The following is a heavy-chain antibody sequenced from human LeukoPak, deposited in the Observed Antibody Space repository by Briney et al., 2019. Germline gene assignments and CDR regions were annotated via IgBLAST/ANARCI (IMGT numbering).Heavy chain of an antibody. J-gene: IGHJ4*02. CDR3: ARDLLMITFGGVIVMDY. V-gene: IGHV1-46*01. D-gene: IGHD3-16*02. Sequence: GASVKVSCKASGYTFTSYYMHWVRQAPGQGLEWMGRINPSGGSTSYAQKFQGRVTMTRDTSTSTVYMELSSLRSEDTAVYYCARDLLMITFGGVIVMDYWGQGTLVTVSS. CDR1: GYTFTSYY. CDR2: INPSGGST.